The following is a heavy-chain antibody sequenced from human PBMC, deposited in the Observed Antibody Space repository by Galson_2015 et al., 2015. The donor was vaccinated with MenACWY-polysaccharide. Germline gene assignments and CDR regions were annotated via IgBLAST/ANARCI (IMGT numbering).Heavy chain of an antibody. CDR2: MNPNSGNT. CDR1: GYKFTSYD. CDR3: ARVIARKYTFADS. D-gene: IGHD2-21*01. J-gene: IGHJ4*02. Sequence: SVKVSCKASGYKFTSYDINWVRQATGQGLEWMGWMNPNSGNTGYAQKFQGRVTMTSNSAITTAYMELSSLRSEDTAVYYCARVIARKYTFADSWGQGTLVTVS. V-gene: IGHV1-8*01.